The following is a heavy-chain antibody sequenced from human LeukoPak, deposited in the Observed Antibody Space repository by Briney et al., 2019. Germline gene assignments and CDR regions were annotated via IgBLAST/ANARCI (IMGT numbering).Heavy chain of an antibody. V-gene: IGHV4-59*01. CDR1: GDSITGYY. D-gene: IGHD2-8*01. CDR2: IYHNGNT. J-gene: IGHJ5*02. CDR3: ARDPGRGTNWFDP. Sequence: SETLTLTCTVSGDSITGYYWSWIRQPPGKGLEWIGCIYHNGNTNYNPSLKSRVTISVDTSKNQFSLKLNSVTAADTAVYYCARDPGRGTNWFDPWGQGTLVTVSS.